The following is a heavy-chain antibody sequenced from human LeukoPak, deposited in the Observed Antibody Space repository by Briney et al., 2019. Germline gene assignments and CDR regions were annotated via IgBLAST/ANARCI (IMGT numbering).Heavy chain of an antibody. J-gene: IGHJ6*03. CDR2: IYTSGST. V-gene: IGHV4-4*07. D-gene: IGHD3-10*01. CDR1: GDSINSFY. Sequence: SETLSLTCTVSGDSINSFYWSWIRQPAGKGLEWIGRIYTSGSTNYNPSLKSRVTISVDTSKNQFSLKLSSVTAADTAVYYCASRITMVRGVRGWYMDVWGKGTTVTISS. CDR3: ASRITMVRGVRGWYMDV.